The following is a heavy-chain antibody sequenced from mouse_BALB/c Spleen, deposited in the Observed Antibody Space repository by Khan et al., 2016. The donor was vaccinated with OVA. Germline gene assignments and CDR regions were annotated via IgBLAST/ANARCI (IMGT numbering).Heavy chain of an antibody. CDR3: ARKKLGGAMDY. Sequence: QIQLVQSGPELKKPGETVKISCKASGYTFTNYGMNWVKQAPGKGLKWMGWINTYTGEPTYADDFKGRFAFSLETSASTAYLQINNLKNEDMATYFCARKKLGGAMDYWGQGTLVTVSA. J-gene: IGHJ4*01. V-gene: IGHV9-1*02. D-gene: IGHD4-1*01. CDR2: INTYTGEP. CDR1: GYTFTNYG.